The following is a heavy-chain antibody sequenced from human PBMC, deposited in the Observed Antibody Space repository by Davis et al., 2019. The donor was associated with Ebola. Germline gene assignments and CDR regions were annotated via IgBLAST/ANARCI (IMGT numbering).Heavy chain of an antibody. CDR3: AKDRRVWFDP. V-gene: IGHV3-23*01. J-gene: IGHJ5*02. Sequence: AISGSGGSTYYADSVKGRFTISRDNSKNTLYLQMNSLRAEDTAVYYCAKDRRVWFDPWGQGTLVTVSS. D-gene: IGHD6-6*01. CDR2: ISGSGGST.